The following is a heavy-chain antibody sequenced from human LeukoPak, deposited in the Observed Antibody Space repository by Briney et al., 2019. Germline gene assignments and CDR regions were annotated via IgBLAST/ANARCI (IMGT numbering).Heavy chain of an antibody. Sequence: GGSLRLSCAASGFTFSNYALSWVRQAPGKGLEWVSDISGSGGSTYYADSVKGRFTISRDNSKNTLYLQMSSLRAEDTAVYYCAKDRGGGGTDYWGQGTLVTVSS. V-gene: IGHV3-23*01. D-gene: IGHD2-15*01. CDR2: ISGSGGST. J-gene: IGHJ4*02. CDR1: GFTFSNYA. CDR3: AKDRGGGGTDY.